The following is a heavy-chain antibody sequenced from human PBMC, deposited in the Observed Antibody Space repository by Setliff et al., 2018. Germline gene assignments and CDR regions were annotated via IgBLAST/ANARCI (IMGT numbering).Heavy chain of an antibody. CDR3: VRDSPSSLYNFWSGCSDY. Sequence: PGESLRLSCAASGFTFNSYAMHWVRQAPGKGLEWLAVISYDGINKYYADSVRGRFTISRDNSKNTLFLQMNSLRTDDTAVFYCVRDSPSSLYNFWSGCSDYWGQGTLVTVSS. V-gene: IGHV3-30*01. CDR1: GFTFNSYA. D-gene: IGHD3-3*01. J-gene: IGHJ4*02. CDR2: ISYDGINK.